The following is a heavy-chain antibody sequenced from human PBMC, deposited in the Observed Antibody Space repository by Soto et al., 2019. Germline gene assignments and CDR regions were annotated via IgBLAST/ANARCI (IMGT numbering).Heavy chain of an antibody. CDR2: TYYRSKWYN. CDR3: ARDALRFGELSFDY. Sequence: KQSQTLSLTCAISGDSVSSNSAAWNWIRQSPSRGLEWLGRTYYRSKWYNDYAVSVKSRITINPDTSKNQFSLQLNSVTPEDTAVYYCARDALRFGELSFDYWGQGTLVTVSA. J-gene: IGHJ4*02. V-gene: IGHV6-1*01. CDR1: GDSVSSNSAA. D-gene: IGHD3-10*01.